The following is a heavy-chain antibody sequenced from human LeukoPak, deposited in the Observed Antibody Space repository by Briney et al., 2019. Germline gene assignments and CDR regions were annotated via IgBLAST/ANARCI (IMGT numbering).Heavy chain of an antibody. CDR2: IDWDDDK. D-gene: IGHD3-3*01. V-gene: IGHV2-70*11. J-gene: IGHJ4*02. CDR1: GFSLSTSGMC. Sequence: SGPALVKPTQTLTLTCTFSGFSLSTSGMCVSWIRQPPGKALEWLARIDWDDDKYYSTSLKTRLTISKDTSKNQVVLTMTNMDPVDTATYYCAHSIFGVVNTDEYFDYWGQGTLVTVSS. CDR3: AHSIFGVVNTDEYFDY.